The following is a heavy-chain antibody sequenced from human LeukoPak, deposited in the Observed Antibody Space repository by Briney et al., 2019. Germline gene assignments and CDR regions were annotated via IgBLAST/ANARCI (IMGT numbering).Heavy chain of an antibody. Sequence: GASVKVSCKASGGTFSSYAISWVRQAPGQGLEWMGGIIPIFGTANYAQKFQGRVTITTDESTSTAYMELSSLRSEDTAVYYCARGTIFGVVGGGAFDIWGQGTMVTVSS. CDR2: IIPIFGTA. J-gene: IGHJ3*02. D-gene: IGHD3-3*01. CDR3: ARGTIFGVVGGGAFDI. V-gene: IGHV1-69*05. CDR1: GGTFSSYA.